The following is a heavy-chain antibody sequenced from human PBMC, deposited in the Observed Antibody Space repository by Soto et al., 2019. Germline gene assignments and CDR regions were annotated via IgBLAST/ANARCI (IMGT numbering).Heavy chain of an antibody. J-gene: IGHJ3*02. CDR3: SRDRPDSLDFLDAFDI. D-gene: IGHD3-3*01. V-gene: IGHV4-61*08. CDR2: ISYTGTT. Sequence: LTNTSSGGYISNCVHNLSGIRQPPGRGLAWIAYISYTGTTDYNPSLKSRVTRSIDMSKNQFSLRLDSVTAADTAVYYWSRDRPDSLDFLDAFDIWGEGSRGT. CDR1: GGYISNCVHN.